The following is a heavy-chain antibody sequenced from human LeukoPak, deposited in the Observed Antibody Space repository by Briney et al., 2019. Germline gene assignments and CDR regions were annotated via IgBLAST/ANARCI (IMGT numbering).Heavy chain of an antibody. CDR3: VRDLDRGAFDV. CDR2: VSPSGDIT. V-gene: IGHV3-23*01. Sequence: GGSLRLSCAASEFHFSTHGMNWVRQAPGKGLEWVSGVSPSGDITYYADSVMGRFTISRDNRKSTVSLQMNSLRAEDTALHYCVRDLDRGAFDVWGQGTMVTVSS. CDR1: EFHFSTHG. J-gene: IGHJ3*01. D-gene: IGHD1-1*01.